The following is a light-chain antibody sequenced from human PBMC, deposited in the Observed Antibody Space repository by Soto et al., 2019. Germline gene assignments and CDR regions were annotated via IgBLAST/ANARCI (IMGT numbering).Light chain of an antibody. CDR2: EVS. V-gene: IGLV2-14*01. CDR3: SSYTSSSPRV. Sequence: QSVLTQPASVSGSPGQSITISCTGTSSDVGGYNYVSWYPQHPGKAPKLMMYEVSNRPSGVSNRFSGSKSGNTASLTISGLQAEDEADYYCSSYTSSSPRVFGGGTKLTVL. CDR1: SSDVGGYNY. J-gene: IGLJ3*02.